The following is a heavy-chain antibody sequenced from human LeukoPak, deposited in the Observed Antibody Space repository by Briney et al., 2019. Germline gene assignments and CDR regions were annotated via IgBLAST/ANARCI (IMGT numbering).Heavy chain of an antibody. V-gene: IGHV3-23*01. CDR2: ISGSGGST. CDR3: ARGSSRFYDFSYYFDY. CDR1: GFTFSSYA. D-gene: IGHD3-3*01. Sequence: GGSLRLSCAASGFTFSSYAMSWVRQAPGKGLECVSAISGSGGSTYYADSVKGRFTISRDNSKNTLYLQMNSLRAEDTAVYYCARGSSRFYDFSYYFDYWGQGTLVTVSS. J-gene: IGHJ4*02.